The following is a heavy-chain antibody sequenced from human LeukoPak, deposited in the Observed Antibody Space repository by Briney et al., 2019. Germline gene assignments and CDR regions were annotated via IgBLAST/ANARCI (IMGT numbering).Heavy chain of an antibody. CDR3: ARGYSSGRIDW. J-gene: IGHJ4*02. CDR1: GGSISSYY. CDR2: IYYSGNT. V-gene: IGHV4-59*01. Sequence: PSETLSLTCTVSGGSISSYYWSWIRQPPGKGLEWIAYIYYSGNTNYNPSLKSRVTISVDTSKNQFSLKLSSVTAADTAVYHCARGYSSGRIDWWGQGTLVTVSS. D-gene: IGHD6-19*01.